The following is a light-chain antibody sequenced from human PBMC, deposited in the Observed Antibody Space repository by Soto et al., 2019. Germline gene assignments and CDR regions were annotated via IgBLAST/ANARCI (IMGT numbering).Light chain of an antibody. J-gene: IGKJ1*01. CDR1: QSVGSD. Sequence: EIVMTQSPATLSVSPGERATLSCRASQSVGSDLAWYQQKPGQAPRLVIYDASNRAAGIPARFSGSGSGTDFTLTISSLEPEDFAVYYCQQRSNWPSWTFGQGTKVDIK. V-gene: IGKV3-11*01. CDR2: DAS. CDR3: QQRSNWPSWT.